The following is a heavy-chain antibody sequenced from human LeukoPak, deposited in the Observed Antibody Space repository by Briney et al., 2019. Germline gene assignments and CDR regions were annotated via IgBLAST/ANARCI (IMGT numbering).Heavy chain of an antibody. D-gene: IGHD3-22*01. CDR1: GGTFSSYA. CDR2: IIPILGIA. Sequence: SVKVSCKASGGTFSSYAISWVRQAPGQGLEWMGRIIPILGIANYAQKFQGRVTITADKSTSTAYMELSSLRSEDTAVYYCARDLKKYYYDSSGYYYGWFDPRGQGTLVTVSS. V-gene: IGHV1-69*04. J-gene: IGHJ5*02. CDR3: ARDLKKYYYDSSGYYYGWFDP.